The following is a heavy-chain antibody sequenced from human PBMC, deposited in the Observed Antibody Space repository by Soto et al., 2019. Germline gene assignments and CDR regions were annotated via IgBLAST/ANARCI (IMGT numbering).Heavy chain of an antibody. D-gene: IGHD6-13*01. CDR1: GYTFTSYY. J-gene: IGHJ3*01. Sequence: QVQLVQSGAEVKKPGASVRVSCKASGYTFTSYYIHWVRQAPGHGPEWMGMISPSSGGTDYAQKFKGRVSMTTDTSTSTVYMELRSLRSEDTAVYYSTRSIITTAGTDAFDLWGQGTLVTVSS. CDR2: ISPSSGGT. CDR3: TRSIITTAGTDAFDL. V-gene: IGHV1-46*03.